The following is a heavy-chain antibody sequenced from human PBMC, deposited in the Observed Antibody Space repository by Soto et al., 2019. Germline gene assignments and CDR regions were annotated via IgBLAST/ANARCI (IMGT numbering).Heavy chain of an antibody. D-gene: IGHD6-19*01. Sequence: QLQLQESGPGLVKPSETLSLTCTVSGGSISSSSITYYWGWIRQPPGKGPEGIGGIHSSGRAYYTPSREGRVTVSIAVSKNESSLKLSSVTAADTAVYFCARRPRAVAGMDNWFDPWGQGILVTVSS. J-gene: IGHJ5*02. V-gene: IGHV4-39*01. CDR1: GGSISSSSITYY. CDR2: IHSSGRA. CDR3: ARRPRAVAGMDNWFDP.